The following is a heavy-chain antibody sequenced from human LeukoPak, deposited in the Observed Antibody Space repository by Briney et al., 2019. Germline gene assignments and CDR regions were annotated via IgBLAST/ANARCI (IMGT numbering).Heavy chain of an antibody. CDR3: ARVRIGGYCGGDCYSPDY. CDR2: ISGSGGNT. Sequence: GGCLRLSCAASGFTFNNYAMSWVRQAPGKGLEWVSAISGSGGNTYYADSVKGRFTISRDNSKNTLYLQMNSLRAEDTAMYYCARVRIGGYCGGDCYSPDYWGQGTLVTVSS. V-gene: IGHV3-23*01. D-gene: IGHD2-21*02. CDR1: GFTFNNYA. J-gene: IGHJ4*02.